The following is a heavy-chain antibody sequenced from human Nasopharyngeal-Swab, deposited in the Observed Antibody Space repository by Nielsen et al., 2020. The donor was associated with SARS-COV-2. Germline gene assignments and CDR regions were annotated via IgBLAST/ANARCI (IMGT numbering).Heavy chain of an antibody. CDR1: GFTLSDYY. CDR2: ISSTGSTI. D-gene: IGHD4-17*01. CDR3: ARDGNLRTVRYFDL. Sequence: GGSLRLSCAASGFTLSDYYMSWIRQAPGKGLEWVSYISSTGSTINYADSVKGRVTISRDNAKNSLYLQMNSLRAEDTAVYYCARDGNLRTVRYFDLWGRGSLVTVSS. V-gene: IGHV3-11*04. J-gene: IGHJ2*01.